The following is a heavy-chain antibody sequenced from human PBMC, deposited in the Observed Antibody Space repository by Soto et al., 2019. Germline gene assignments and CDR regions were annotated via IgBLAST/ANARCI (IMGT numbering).Heavy chain of an antibody. CDR3: ARRYDFWSGYYYNWFDP. V-gene: IGHV1-69*01. Sequence: QVQLVQSGAEVKKPGSSVKVSCKASGGTFSSYAISWVRQAPGQGLEWMGGIIPIFGTANYAQKFQGRVTITADESTSTAYRELSSLRSEDTAVYYCARRYDFWSGYYYNWFDPWGQGTLVTVSS. CDR1: GGTFSSYA. D-gene: IGHD3-3*01. CDR2: IIPIFGTA. J-gene: IGHJ5*02.